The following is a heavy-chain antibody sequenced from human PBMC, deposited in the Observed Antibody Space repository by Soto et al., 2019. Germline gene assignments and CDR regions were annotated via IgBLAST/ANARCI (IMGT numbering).Heavy chain of an antibody. V-gene: IGHV3-23*01. D-gene: IGHD3-9*01. J-gene: IGHJ5*02. CDR1: GFTFSSYA. CDR2: ISGSGGST. Sequence: PGGSLRLSCAASGFTFSSYAMSWVRQAPGKGLEWVSAISGSGGSTYYADSVKGRFTISRDNSKNTLYLQMNSLRAEDTAVYYCAKNGQRYFDWLSSNWFDPWGQGTQVTVSS. CDR3: AKNGQRYFDWLSSNWFDP.